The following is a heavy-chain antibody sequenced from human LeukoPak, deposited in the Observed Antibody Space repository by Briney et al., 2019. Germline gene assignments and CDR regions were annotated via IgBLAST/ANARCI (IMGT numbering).Heavy chain of an antibody. CDR1: GSTFSSYG. Sequence: GGSLRLSCAASGSTFSSYGMHWVRQAPGKGLEWVAFIRYDGSNKYYADSVKGRFTISRDNSKNTLYLQMNSLRAEDTAVYYCAKGPHYYDSSGYSFDPWGQGTLVTVSS. V-gene: IGHV3-30*02. J-gene: IGHJ5*02. D-gene: IGHD3-22*01. CDR2: IRYDGSNK. CDR3: AKGPHYYDSSGYSFDP.